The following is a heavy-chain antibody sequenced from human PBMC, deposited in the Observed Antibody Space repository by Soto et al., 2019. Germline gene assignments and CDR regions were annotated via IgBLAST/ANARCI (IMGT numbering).Heavy chain of an antibody. Sequence: ASVKVSCKASGYTFTGYYMHWVRQAPGQGLEWMGWINPNSGGTNYAQKFQGWVTMTRDTSISTAYMELSRLRSDDTAVYYCARETVYYSDSSGPNPHFDYWGQGTLVTVSS. CDR2: INPNSGGT. CDR1: GYTFTGYY. J-gene: IGHJ4*02. D-gene: IGHD3-22*01. CDR3: ARETVYYSDSSGPNPHFDY. V-gene: IGHV1-2*04.